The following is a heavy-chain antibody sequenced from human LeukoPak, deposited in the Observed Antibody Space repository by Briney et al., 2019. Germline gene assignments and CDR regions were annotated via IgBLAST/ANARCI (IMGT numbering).Heavy chain of an antibody. J-gene: IGHJ4*02. CDR1: GFTSGKYW. V-gene: IGHV3-7*03. CDR3: ARNPYDTWSQSGNFDA. Sequence: PGGCLRLSCVASGFTSGKYWMSWVRPAPGEGLGWVANIKLDGSEKNYVDSVKGRFTISRDNTKNSLYLQMNRLRVEDTAVFYCARNPYDTWSQSGNFDAWGQATPVIVAS. D-gene: IGHD3-3*01. CDR2: IKLDGSEK.